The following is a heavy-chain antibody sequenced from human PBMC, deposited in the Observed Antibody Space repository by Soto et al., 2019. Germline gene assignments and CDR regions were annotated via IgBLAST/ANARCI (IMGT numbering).Heavy chain of an antibody. CDR2: ISGNGEII. J-gene: IGHJ5*02. V-gene: IGHV3-11*01. D-gene: IGHD3-10*02. CDR1: GFTFSDYY. Sequence: GGSLRLSCAASGFTFSDYYIHWIRRAPGKGLEWISYISGNGEIIQYAASARGRFTISRDNSKNTLYLQMNSLRAEDTAVYYCAKDLLYIRGVIHNWFDPWGQGILVTVSS. CDR3: AKDLLYIRGVIHNWFDP.